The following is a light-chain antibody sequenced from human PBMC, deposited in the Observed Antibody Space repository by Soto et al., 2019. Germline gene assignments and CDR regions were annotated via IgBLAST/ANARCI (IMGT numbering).Light chain of an antibody. V-gene: IGKV4-1*01. CDR2: WAS. Sequence: DIVMTQSPDSLAVSLGERATVNCKSSQSVSYSPSNKNYLAWYQQKPGQPPKLLIYWASTRESGVPDRFSGSGSGTDFTLTINSLQAEDVAVYYCQQYYRTPWTFGQGTKVEIE. CDR1: QSVSYSPSNKNY. J-gene: IGKJ1*01. CDR3: QQYYRTPWT.